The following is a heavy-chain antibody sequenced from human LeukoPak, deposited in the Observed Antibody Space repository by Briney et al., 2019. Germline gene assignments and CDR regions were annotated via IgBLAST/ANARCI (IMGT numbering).Heavy chain of an antibody. D-gene: IGHD5-18*01. CDR1: GCPINSYH. CDR3: ARAGETGYSYGYAYYYYGMDV. V-gene: IGHV4-59*01. Sequence: PSETLSLTCTVSGCPINSYHWSWLRQPPGKGLEGLRYIYYSGNTNYNPSLKRLVTISVDTSKNPFSLKLSPVTAAHTAVYHCARAGETGYSYGYAYYYYGMDVWGQGTTVTVSS. J-gene: IGHJ6*02. CDR2: IYYSGNT.